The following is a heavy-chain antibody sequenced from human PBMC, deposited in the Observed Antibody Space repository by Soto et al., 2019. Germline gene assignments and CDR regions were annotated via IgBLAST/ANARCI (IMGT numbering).Heavy chain of an antibody. CDR3: AHPRGYGVFDAYDI. V-gene: IGHV3-23*01. CDR1: GFTFSTYA. Sequence: GGSLRLSCAASGFTFSTYAMNWVRQAPGKGLEWISAISASGEYTAYADSVKGRFTISRDNSVSALYLQMNSLRIDDTAVYYCAHPRGYGVFDAYDIWGQGTMVTVSS. CDR2: ISASGEYT. J-gene: IGHJ3*02. D-gene: IGHD4-17*01.